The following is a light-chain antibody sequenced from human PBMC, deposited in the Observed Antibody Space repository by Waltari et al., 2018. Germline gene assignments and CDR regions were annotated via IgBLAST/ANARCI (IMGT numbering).Light chain of an antibody. Sequence: SYELTQPPSVSVSPGQAARITCSGDALQKQYAYWYQQTPGQAPVLVIYKDSERPSGIPERFSGSSSGTTVTLTISGVQAEDEADYYCQSADSSGTYVFGTGTKVTVL. CDR3: QSADSSGTYV. V-gene: IGLV3-25*03. CDR2: KDS. CDR1: ALQKQY. J-gene: IGLJ1*01.